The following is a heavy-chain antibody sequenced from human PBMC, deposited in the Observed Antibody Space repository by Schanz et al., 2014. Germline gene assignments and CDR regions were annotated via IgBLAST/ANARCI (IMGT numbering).Heavy chain of an antibody. CDR2: ISGSGGST. CDR1: GFTFSSYA. CDR3: AKAGSGWSTAGYYY. Sequence: EVQLVESGGGLVQPGGSLRLSCAASGFTFSSYAMSWVRQAPGKGLEWISAISGSGGSTYDADSVKGRFTISRDNSKNTLYLQMNSLRAEDTAVYYCAKAGSGWSTAGYYYWGQGTLVAVSS. D-gene: IGHD6-19*01. J-gene: IGHJ4*02. V-gene: IGHV3-23*04.